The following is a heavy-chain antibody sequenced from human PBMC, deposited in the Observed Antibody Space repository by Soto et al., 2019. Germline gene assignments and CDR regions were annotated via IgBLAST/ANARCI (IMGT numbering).Heavy chain of an antibody. Sequence: GGSLRLSCAASGFTFSSYAMSWVRQAPGKGLEWVSAISGSGGSTYYADSVKGRFTISRDNSKNTLYLQMNSLRAEDTAVYYCTKNGPPLGQGYCSGGSCYSDFYYFDYWGQGTLVTVSS. CDR3: TKNGPPLGQGYCSGGSCYSDFYYFDY. CDR2: ISGSGGST. V-gene: IGHV3-23*01. D-gene: IGHD2-15*01. CDR1: GFTFSSYA. J-gene: IGHJ4*02.